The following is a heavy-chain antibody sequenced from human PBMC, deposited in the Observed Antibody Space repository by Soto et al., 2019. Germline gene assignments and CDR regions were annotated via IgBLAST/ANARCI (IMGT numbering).Heavy chain of an antibody. CDR3: VSGTPAWGDAFDI. CDR2: ISGSGGST. J-gene: IGHJ3*02. CDR1: GFTFSSYA. Sequence: EVQLLESGGGLVQPGGSLRLSCAASGFTFSSYAMSWVRQAPGKGLEWVSAISGSGGSTYYADSVKGRFTISRDNSKNPLYLQMNSLRAEDTAVYYCVSGTPAWGDAFDIWGQGTMVTVSS. V-gene: IGHV3-23*01. D-gene: IGHD1-7*01.